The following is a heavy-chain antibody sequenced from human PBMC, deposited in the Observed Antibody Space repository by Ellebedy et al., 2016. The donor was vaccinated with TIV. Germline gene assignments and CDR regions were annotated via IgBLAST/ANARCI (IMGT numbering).Heavy chain of an antibody. CDR2: IMPMFRTA. J-gene: IGHJ4*02. CDR1: GAAFSSHA. Sequence: ASVKVSCKASGAAFSSHAVSWVRQAPGQGLEWMGGIMPMFRTANYAQKFQGRVTITADELGTTVYMELSSLRSEDAAVYYCARHSGYYWYHFDSWGQGTLVTVSS. V-gene: IGHV1-69*13. CDR3: ARHSGYYWYHFDS. D-gene: IGHD3-22*01.